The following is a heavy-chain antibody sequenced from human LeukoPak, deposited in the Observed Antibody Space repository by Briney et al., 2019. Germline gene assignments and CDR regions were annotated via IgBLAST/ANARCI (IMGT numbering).Heavy chain of an antibody. D-gene: IGHD5-12*01. Sequence: SETLSLTCTVSGGSISSGGYCWGCIRQHPGKGLEWIVYFYYSGSTYYNPSLKSRVTISVDTSQNQFSLKLTSVTAADTGVYFCARGRPLSAYALDAFDVWGQGTVISVSS. V-gene: IGHV4-31*03. J-gene: IGHJ3*01. CDR2: FYYSGST. CDR3: ARGRPLSAYALDAFDV. CDR1: GGSISSGGYC.